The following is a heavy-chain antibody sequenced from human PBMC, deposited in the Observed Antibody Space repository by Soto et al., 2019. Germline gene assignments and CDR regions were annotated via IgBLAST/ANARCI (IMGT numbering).Heavy chain of an antibody. J-gene: IGHJ4*02. CDR3: ARDIEGATLLFDY. CDR1: GGSISSYY. V-gene: IGHV4-59*01. D-gene: IGHD1-26*01. CDR2: IYYSGST. Sequence: SETLSLTCTVSGGSISSYYWSWIRQPPGKGLEWIGYIYYSGSTSYNPSLKSRVTISVDTSKNQFSLKLSSVTAADTAVYYCARDIEGATLLFDYWGQGTLVTVSS.